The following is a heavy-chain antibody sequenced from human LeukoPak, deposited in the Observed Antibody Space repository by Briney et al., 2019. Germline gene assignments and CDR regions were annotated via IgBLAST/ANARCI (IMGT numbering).Heavy chain of an antibody. CDR1: GFIFSNYV. J-gene: IGHJ4*02. CDR3: ANGLGFISGSRHWGIDY. Sequence: PGGSLRLSCAASGFIFSNYVMSWVRQAPGKGLEWVSSITPSGDRTYYADSVKGRFTISRDNSKNTLYLQMNSLRAEDTAVYYCANGLGFISGSRHWGIDYWGQGTLVTVSP. D-gene: IGHD3-10*01. V-gene: IGHV3-23*01. CDR2: ITPSGDRT.